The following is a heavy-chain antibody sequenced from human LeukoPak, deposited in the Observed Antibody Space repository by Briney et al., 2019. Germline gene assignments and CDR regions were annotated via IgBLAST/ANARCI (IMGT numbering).Heavy chain of an antibody. D-gene: IGHD6-13*01. Sequence: SVTVSCKASGGTFSSYAISWVRQAPGQGLEWMGGIIPIFGTANYAQKFQGRVTITADESTSTAYMELSSLRSEDTAVYYCARAYSSSWYESLYNWFDPRGQGTLVTVSS. J-gene: IGHJ5*02. CDR1: GGTFSSYA. V-gene: IGHV1-69*13. CDR3: ARAYSSSWYESLYNWFDP. CDR2: IIPIFGTA.